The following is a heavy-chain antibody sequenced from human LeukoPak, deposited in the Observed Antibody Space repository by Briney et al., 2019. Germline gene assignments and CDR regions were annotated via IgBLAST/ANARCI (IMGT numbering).Heavy chain of an antibody. CDR1: GFTFSSYG. D-gene: IGHD3-10*01. CDR2: IRNDGSNK. Sequence: PGGSLRLSCVASGFTFSSYGMHWVRQAPGKGLEWVAFIRNDGSNKYYADSVKGRFTISRDDSKNTLYLQMNSLTSDDTAVYFCARGGVDYYGSGTYYLMYYFDYWGQGALVTVSS. V-gene: IGHV3-30*02. J-gene: IGHJ4*02. CDR3: ARGGVDYYGSGTYYLMYYFDY.